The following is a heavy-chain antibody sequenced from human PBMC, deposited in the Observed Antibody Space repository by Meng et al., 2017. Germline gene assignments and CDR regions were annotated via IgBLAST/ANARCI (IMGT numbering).Heavy chain of an antibody. CDR2: ISAYNVNT. Sequence: QVHMWQAEAEVKNPGASVKVSCKASGYTFTSYGISWVRQAPGQGREWMGWISAYNVNTNYAQKLQGIVTMTTDTSTSTAYMELRSLKSDDTAVYYCARGGIAVAIDYWGQGTLVTVSS. V-gene: IGHV1-18*01. CDR3: ARGGIAVAIDY. D-gene: IGHD6-19*01. J-gene: IGHJ4*02. CDR1: GYTFTSYG.